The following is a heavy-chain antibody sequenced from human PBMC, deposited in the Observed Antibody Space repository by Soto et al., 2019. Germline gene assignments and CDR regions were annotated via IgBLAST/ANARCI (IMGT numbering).Heavy chain of an antibody. Sequence: KTSETLSLTCTVSGGSISSYYWSWIRQPPGKGLEWIGYIYYSGSTNYNPSLKSRVTISVDTSKNQFSLKLSSVTAADTAVYYCARASVVVVAATYDNWFDPWGQGTLVTVSS. CDR1: GGSISSYY. CDR3: ARASVVVVAATYDNWFDP. CDR2: IYYSGST. J-gene: IGHJ5*02. D-gene: IGHD2-15*01. V-gene: IGHV4-59*01.